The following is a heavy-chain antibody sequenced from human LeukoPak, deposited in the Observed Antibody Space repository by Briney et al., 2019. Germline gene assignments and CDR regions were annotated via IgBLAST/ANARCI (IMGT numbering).Heavy chain of an antibody. CDR2: IYYSGST. J-gene: IGHJ3*02. Sequence: SETLSLTCTVSGGSISSYYWSWIRQPPGKGLEWIGYIYYSGSTNYNPSLKSRVTISVDMSKNQFSLKLSSVTAADTAVYYCAREIGTVVTRGDAFDIWGQGTMVTVSS. D-gene: IGHD4-23*01. CDR1: GGSISSYY. CDR3: AREIGTVVTRGDAFDI. V-gene: IGHV4-59*01.